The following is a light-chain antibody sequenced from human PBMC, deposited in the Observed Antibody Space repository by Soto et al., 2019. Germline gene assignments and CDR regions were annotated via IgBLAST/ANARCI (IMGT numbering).Light chain of an antibody. CDR2: GNT. J-gene: IGLJ2*01. CDR1: SSNIGTNYD. CDR3: QSYYSSLRASV. V-gene: IGLV1-40*01. Sequence: QSVLTQPPSVSGAPGQRVTISCTGSSSNIGTNYDVHWYQRLPGAAPKLLIFGNTNRPSGLPDRFSGSKSGTSASLAMTGLQAEDEADYYCQSYYSSLRASVFGGGTQLTVL.